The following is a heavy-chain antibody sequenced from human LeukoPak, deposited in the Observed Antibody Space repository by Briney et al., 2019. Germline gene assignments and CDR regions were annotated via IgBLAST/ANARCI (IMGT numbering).Heavy chain of an antibody. CDR3: TTVEGSYYDILTGPGTFGY. CDR1: GFTFSNAW. J-gene: IGHJ4*01. CDR2: IKSKTDGGTT. D-gene: IGHD3-9*01. V-gene: IGHV3-15*01. Sequence: PGGSLRLSCAASGFTFSNAWMSWVRQAPGKGLEWDGRIKSKTDGGTTDYAAPVKGRFTISRDDSKNTLYLQMNSLKTEDTAVYYCTTVEGSYYDILTGPGTFGYWGQGTLVTVSS.